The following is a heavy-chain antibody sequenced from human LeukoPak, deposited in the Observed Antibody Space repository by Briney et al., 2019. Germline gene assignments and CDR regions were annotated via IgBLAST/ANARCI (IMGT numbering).Heavy chain of an antibody. D-gene: IGHD4-11*01. CDR1: GYTFTSYG. V-gene: IGHV1-18*01. CDR3: AKGPLSNYYYYYMDV. J-gene: IGHJ6*03. Sequence: ASVKVSCKASGYTFTSYGISWVRQAPGQGLEWMGWISAYNGNTNYAQKLQGRVTMTTDRSTSTAYMELRSLRSDDTAVYYCAKGPLSNYYYYYMDVWGKGTTVTVSS. CDR2: ISAYNGNT.